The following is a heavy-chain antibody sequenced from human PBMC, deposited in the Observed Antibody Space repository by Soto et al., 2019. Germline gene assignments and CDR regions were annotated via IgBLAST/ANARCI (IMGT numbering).Heavy chain of an antibody. CDR2: ISGSGGST. CDR3: AKASGWFGEFDY. J-gene: IGHJ4*02. D-gene: IGHD3-10*01. CDR1: GFTFSSYV. Sequence: VQLLESGGGLVQPGGSLRLSCAASGFTFSSYVMSWVRQAPGKGLEWVSAISGSGGSTYYADSVKGRFTISRDNSKNTLYLQMNSLRAEDTAVYYCAKASGWFGEFDYWGQGTLVTVSS. V-gene: IGHV3-23*01.